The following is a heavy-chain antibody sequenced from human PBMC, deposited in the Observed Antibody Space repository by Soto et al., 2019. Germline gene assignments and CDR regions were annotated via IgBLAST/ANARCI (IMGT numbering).Heavy chain of an antibody. Sequence: GGSLRLSCAASGFTFSSYAMHWVRQAPGKGLEWVAVISYDGSNKYYADSVKGRFTISRDNSKNTLYLQMNSLRAEDTAVYYCARTYDFWSGSSYYYGMDVWGQGTTVTVSS. D-gene: IGHD3-3*01. CDR2: ISYDGSNK. J-gene: IGHJ6*02. V-gene: IGHV3-30-3*01. CDR3: ARTYDFWSGSSYYYGMDV. CDR1: GFTFSSYA.